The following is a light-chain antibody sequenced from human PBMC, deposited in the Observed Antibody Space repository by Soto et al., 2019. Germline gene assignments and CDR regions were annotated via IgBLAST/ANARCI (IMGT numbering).Light chain of an antibody. Sequence: QSVLTQPPSASGTPGQRVPISCSGSSSNLGSNTVNWYQQLPGTAPKLLIYSNNQRPSGVPDRFSGSKSGTSASLAISGLQAEDEADYYCAAWDDSLNGHVVFGGGTKLTVL. CDR2: SNN. CDR1: SSNLGSNT. CDR3: AAWDDSLNGHVV. J-gene: IGLJ2*01. V-gene: IGLV1-44*01.